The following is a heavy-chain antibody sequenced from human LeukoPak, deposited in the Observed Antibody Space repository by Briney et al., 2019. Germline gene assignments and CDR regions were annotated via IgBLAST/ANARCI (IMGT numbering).Heavy chain of an antibody. CDR3: AMTIPSSGWYDYYYGMDV. D-gene: IGHD6-19*01. Sequence: SETLSLTCTVSGGSISSSSYYWGWIRQPPGKGLEWIGSICYSGSTYYNPSLKSRVTISVDTSKNQFSLKLSSVTAADTAVYYCAMTIPSSGWYDYYYGMDVWGQGTTVTVSS. V-gene: IGHV4-39*01. CDR1: GGSISSSSYY. J-gene: IGHJ6*02. CDR2: ICYSGST.